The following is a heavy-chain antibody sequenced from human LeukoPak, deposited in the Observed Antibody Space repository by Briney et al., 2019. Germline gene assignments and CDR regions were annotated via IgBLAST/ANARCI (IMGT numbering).Heavy chain of an antibody. V-gene: IGHV3-33*01. CDR2: IWYDGSNR. CDR1: GFTFSSYG. D-gene: IGHD6-13*01. J-gene: IGHJ5*01. CDR3: ARTTGTPEAGILDS. Sequence: GGSLRLSCAASGFTFSSYGMHWVRQAPGKGLEWVAIIWYDGSNRYYADAVTGRFTVSKDNSKNTLYLQMNSLGAEDTAMYYCARTTGTPEAGILDSWGRGTLVTVSS.